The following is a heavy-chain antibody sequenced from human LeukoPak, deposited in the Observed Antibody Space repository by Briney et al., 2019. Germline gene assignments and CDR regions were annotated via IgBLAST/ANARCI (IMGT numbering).Heavy chain of an antibody. V-gene: IGHV3-33*01. Sequence: GGSLRLSCAAPGFTFSSYGMHWVRQARGKGLEWVAVIWYDGSNKYYADSVKGRFTISRDNSKNTLYLQMNSLRAEDTAVYYCARDVDCSSTSCPAPDYWGQGTLVTVSS. J-gene: IGHJ4*02. CDR1: GFTFSSYG. CDR3: ARDVDCSSTSCPAPDY. D-gene: IGHD2-2*01. CDR2: IWYDGSNK.